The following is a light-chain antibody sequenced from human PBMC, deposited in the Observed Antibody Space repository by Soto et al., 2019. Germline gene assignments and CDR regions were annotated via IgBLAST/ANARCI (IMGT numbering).Light chain of an antibody. CDR3: QQSCHTSQT. CDR2: SAS. CDR1: QTIDSY. J-gene: IGKJ2*01. V-gene: IGKV1-39*01. Sequence: DIQMTQSPSSLSASVGDRVTITCRASQTIDSYLNWYQQKPGQAPKLLIYSASTLPGGVPSRFSGSGSGTDFTLTISSLQPEDFATYYCQQSCHTSQTFGQGTKLEIK.